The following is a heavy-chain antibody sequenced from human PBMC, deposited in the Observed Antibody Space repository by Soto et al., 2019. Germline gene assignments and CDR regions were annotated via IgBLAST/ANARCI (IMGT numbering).Heavy chain of an antibody. V-gene: IGHV3-15*01. CDR3: GLSSDWDPPIDY. J-gene: IGHJ4*02. CDR1: GFTFSNAW. D-gene: IGHD6-19*01. CDR2: IKSKTDGETR. Sequence: GGSLRLSCAASGFTFSNAWMTWVRQAPGKGLEWVGRIKSKTDGETRDYAAPVRGRFTVSRDDSKNTLYLQMSSLKTEDTAVYYCGLSSDWDPPIDYWGQGTLVTVSS.